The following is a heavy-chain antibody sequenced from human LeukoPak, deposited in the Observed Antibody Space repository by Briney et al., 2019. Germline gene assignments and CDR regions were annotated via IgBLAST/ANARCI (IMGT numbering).Heavy chain of an antibody. CDR3: ARLLTD. D-gene: IGHD3-9*01. Sequence: SETLSLTCSVSGGSFSSTSYYWGWVRQPPGKGLEWIGSIYYSGSTYHNPSLKSRVTISADTSKNQFSLRLSSVTAADTAIYYCARLLTDWGQGTLVTVSS. CDR1: GGSFSSTSYY. V-gene: IGHV4-39*01. J-gene: IGHJ4*02. CDR2: IYYSGST.